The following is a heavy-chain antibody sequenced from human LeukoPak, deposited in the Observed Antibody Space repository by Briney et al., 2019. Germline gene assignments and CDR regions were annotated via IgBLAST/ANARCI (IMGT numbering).Heavy chain of an antibody. D-gene: IGHD1-26*01. V-gene: IGHV3-48*01. CDR2: ISSSSSTI. J-gene: IGHJ4*02. Sequence: PGGSLRLSCAASGFTFSSYAMSWVRQAPGKGLEWVSYISSSSSTIYYADSAKGRFTISRDNAKNSLYLQMNSLRAEDTAVYYCARDPPRWDGDYWGQGTLVTVSS. CDR3: ARDPPRWDGDY. CDR1: GFTFSSYA.